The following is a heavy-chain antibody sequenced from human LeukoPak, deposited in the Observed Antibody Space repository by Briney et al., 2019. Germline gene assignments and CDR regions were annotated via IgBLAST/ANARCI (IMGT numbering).Heavy chain of an antibody. D-gene: IGHD3-16*01. J-gene: IGHJ4*02. Sequence: TGGSLRLSCAASGFTFSSYAMSWVRQAPGKGLEWVSAISGSGGSTYYADSVKGRFTISRDNSKNTLYLQMNSLRAEDTAVYYCAKGCRGRQGIMITFGGVQRRDYFDYWGQGTLVTVSS. CDR3: AKGCRGRQGIMITFGGVQRRDYFDY. V-gene: IGHV3-23*01. CDR2: ISGSGGST. CDR1: GFTFSSYA.